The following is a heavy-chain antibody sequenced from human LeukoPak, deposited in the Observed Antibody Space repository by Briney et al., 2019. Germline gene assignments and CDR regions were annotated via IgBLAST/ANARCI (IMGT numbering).Heavy chain of an antibody. CDR2: IYHSGST. CDR3: ARSGADNDFWSGYGVNWFDP. Sequence: PSQTLSLTCTVSGGSISSGGYYWSWIRQPPGKGLEWIGYIYHSGSTYYNPSLKSRVTISVDRSKNQFSLKLSSVTAADTAVYYCARSGADNDFWSGYGVNWFDPWGQGTLVTVSS. CDR1: GGSISSGGYY. V-gene: IGHV4-30-2*01. D-gene: IGHD3-3*01. J-gene: IGHJ5*02.